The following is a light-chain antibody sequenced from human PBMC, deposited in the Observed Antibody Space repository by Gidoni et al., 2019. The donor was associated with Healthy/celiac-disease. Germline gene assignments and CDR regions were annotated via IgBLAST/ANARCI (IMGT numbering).Light chain of an antibody. CDR3: QQYGSSPYT. J-gene: IGKJ2*01. Sequence: IVLTQSPGTLSLSSGERATLSCRSSQSVSSSYLAWYQQKPGQAPRLLIYGASSRATGIPDRFSGSGSGTDFTLTISRLEPEDFAVYYCQQYGSSPYTFXQXTKLEIK. V-gene: IGKV3-20*01. CDR2: GAS. CDR1: QSVSSSY.